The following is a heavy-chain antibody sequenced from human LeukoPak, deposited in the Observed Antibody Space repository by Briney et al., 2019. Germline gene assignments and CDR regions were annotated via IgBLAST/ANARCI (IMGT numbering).Heavy chain of an antibody. Sequence: PGGSLRLSCAASGFTFSHFAMSWVRQAPGKGLHWVSTISGSGNKTYDADSVKGRFTISRDNSKNTLYLQMTGLRAEDTAVYYCAKLKRVGISPFDDWCQGILVTVSS. CDR3: AKLKRVGISPFDD. V-gene: IGHV3-23*01. CDR2: ISGSGNKT. J-gene: IGHJ4*02. CDR1: GFTFSHFA. D-gene: IGHD3-10*01.